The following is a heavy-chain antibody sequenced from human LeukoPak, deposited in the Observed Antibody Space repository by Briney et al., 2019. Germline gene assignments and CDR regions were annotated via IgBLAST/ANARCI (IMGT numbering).Heavy chain of an antibody. CDR1: GGSISSSSYY. CDR2: IYSSGST. Sequence: PSETLSLTCTVSGGSISSSSYYWSWIRQPPGKGLEWIGAIYSSGSTYYNPSLKSRVTISVDTSKNQFSLKLSSLTAADTAVYYCARHMDDSITSYYYYYMDVWGKGTTVTVSS. J-gene: IGHJ6*03. D-gene: IGHD4-11*01. CDR3: ARHMDDSITSYYYYYMDV. V-gene: IGHV4-39*01.